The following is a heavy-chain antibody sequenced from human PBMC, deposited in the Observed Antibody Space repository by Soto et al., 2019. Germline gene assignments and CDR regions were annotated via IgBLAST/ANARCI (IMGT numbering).Heavy chain of an antibody. J-gene: IGHJ3*02. Sequence: EVQLVESGGDLVQPGGSLRLSCSASGFSFTTYAMHWVRQAQGKGLDYVSTISSNGRTTYYEDSVKDRFTISRDNSKNTLFLQMSSLRTEDTDVYACVKGLVTARSLVGGAFDMLGHGTMVTVSS. CDR1: GFSFTTYA. V-gene: IGHV3-64D*08. CDR3: VKGLVTARSLVGGAFDM. D-gene: IGHD2-21*02. CDR2: ISSNGRTT.